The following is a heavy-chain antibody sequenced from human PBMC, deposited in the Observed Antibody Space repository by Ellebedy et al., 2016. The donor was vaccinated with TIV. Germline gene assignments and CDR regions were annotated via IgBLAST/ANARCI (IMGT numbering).Heavy chain of an antibody. CDR1: GYTFTGYY. V-gene: IGHV1-2*04. J-gene: IGHJ3*01. CDR2: INPNSGDT. Sequence: ASVKVSCXASGYTFTGYYMHWVRQAPGQGLEWMGWINPNSGDTNYAQKFQGWVTMTRDTSVSTTYLELNKLKSDDTALYFCARDNREHAFDAWGQGTVVTVFS. D-gene: IGHD1-26*01. CDR3: ARDNREHAFDA.